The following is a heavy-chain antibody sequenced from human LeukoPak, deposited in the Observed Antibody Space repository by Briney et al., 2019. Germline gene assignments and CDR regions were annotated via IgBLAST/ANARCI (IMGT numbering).Heavy chain of an antibody. CDR1: GGSFSNYY. D-gene: IGHD1-7*01. Sequence: PSETLSLTCAVYGGSFSNYYWSWIRQPPGKGLEWIGEINDSGRTSCNPSLMSRVTVSVDTSKKQFSLRLTSVTATDTAVYYCARRWNYGRNYYIDVWGKGATVSVSS. CDR2: INDSGRT. V-gene: IGHV4-34*01. CDR3: ARRWNYGRNYYIDV. J-gene: IGHJ6*03.